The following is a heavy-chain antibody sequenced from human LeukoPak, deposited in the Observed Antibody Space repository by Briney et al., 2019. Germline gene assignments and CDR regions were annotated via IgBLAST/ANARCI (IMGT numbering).Heavy chain of an antibody. D-gene: IGHD7-27*01. CDR2: IKTDGSLT. Sequence: PGGSLRLSCVASGFTFSSYWMTWVRQAPGKGLEWVANIKTDGSLTYYVDSVKGRFTISRDNAKNSLYLQMSSLRAEDTAVYYCARDLNWETYWGQGTLVTVSS. CDR3: ARDLNWETY. J-gene: IGHJ4*02. V-gene: IGHV3-7*01. CDR1: GFTFSSYW.